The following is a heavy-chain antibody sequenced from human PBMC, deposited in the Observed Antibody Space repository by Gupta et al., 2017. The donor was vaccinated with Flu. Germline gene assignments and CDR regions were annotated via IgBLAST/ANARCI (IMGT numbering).Heavy chain of an antibody. Sequence: QVQLQQWGAGLLKPSETLSLTCAVYGGSFSGYYWSWIRQPPGKGLEWIGEINHSGSTNYNPSLKSRVTISVDTSKNQFSLKLSSVTAADTAVYYCASTGGPRRGYSYGYEGHYYYYYGMDVWGQGTTVTVSS. CDR2: INHSGST. CDR3: ASTGGPRRGYSYGYEGHYYYYYGMDV. D-gene: IGHD5-18*01. J-gene: IGHJ6*02. V-gene: IGHV4-34*01. CDR1: GGSFSGYY.